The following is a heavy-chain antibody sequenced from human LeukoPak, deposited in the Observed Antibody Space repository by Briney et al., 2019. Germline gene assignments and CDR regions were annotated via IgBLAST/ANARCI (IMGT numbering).Heavy chain of an antibody. CDR2: IYSGGST. D-gene: IGHD4-17*01. Sequence: QAGGSLRLSCAASGFTVSSNYMSWVRQAPGKGLEWVSVIYSGGSTYYADSVKGRFTISRDNSKNTLYLQMNSLRAEDTAVYYCARAYGDYANVFFDYWGQGTLVTVSS. CDR3: ARAYGDYANVFFDY. CDR1: GFTVSSNY. J-gene: IGHJ4*02. V-gene: IGHV3-53*01.